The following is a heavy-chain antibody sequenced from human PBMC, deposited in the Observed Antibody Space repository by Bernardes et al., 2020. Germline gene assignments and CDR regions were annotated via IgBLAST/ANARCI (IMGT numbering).Heavy chain of an antibody. CDR1: GFTFSSYW. J-gene: IGHJ4*02. Sequence: GSLRLSCAASGFTFSSYWMSWVRQAPGKGLEWVANIKQDGSEKYYVDSVKGRFTISRDNAKNSLYLQMNSLRAEDTAVYYCARDLVGRRSGDYGDYGNDYWGQGTLVTVSS. V-gene: IGHV3-7*01. D-gene: IGHD4-17*01. CDR3: ARDLVGRRSGDYGDYGNDY. CDR2: IKQDGSEK.